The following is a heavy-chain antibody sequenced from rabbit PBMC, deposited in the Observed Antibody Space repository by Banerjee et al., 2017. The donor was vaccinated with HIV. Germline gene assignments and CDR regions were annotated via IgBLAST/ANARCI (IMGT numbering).Heavy chain of an antibody. V-gene: IGHV1S45*01. CDR2: INAADDSKI. CDR3: ARSTSGYDIGDL. J-gene: IGHJ4*01. D-gene: IGHD1-1*01. CDR1: GFSFNDNYW. Sequence: QEQLVESGGGLVKPEGSLTLTCTASGFSFNDNYWICWVRQAPETGLEWIACINAADDSKICYASWAKGRFTISKTSSTTVTLQMTSLTAADTATYFCARSTSGYDIGDLWGPGTLVTV.